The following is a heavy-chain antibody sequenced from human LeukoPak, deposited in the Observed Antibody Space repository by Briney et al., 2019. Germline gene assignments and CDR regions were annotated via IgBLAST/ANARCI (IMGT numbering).Heavy chain of an antibody. D-gene: IGHD6-13*01. CDR3: ARVVAAAGTAYYYMDV. J-gene: IGHJ6*03. CDR1: GGSISSSY. CDR2: IYYSGST. V-gene: IGHV4-59*01. Sequence: SETLSLTCTVSGGSISSSYWSWIRQSPGKGLEWIGYIYYSGSTHYNPSLKSRVTISVDTSKNQFSLKVNSVTAADTAVYYCARVVAAAGTAYYYMDVWGKGTTVTISS.